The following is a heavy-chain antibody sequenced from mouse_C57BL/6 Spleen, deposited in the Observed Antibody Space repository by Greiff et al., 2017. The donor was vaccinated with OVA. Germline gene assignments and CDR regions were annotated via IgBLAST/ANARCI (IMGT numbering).Heavy chain of an antibody. D-gene: IGHD1-1*01. CDR2: ISSGSSYT. V-gene: IGHV5-6*01. Sequence: EVMLVESGGDLVKPGGSLKLSCAASGFTFSSYGMSWVRQTPDKRLEWVATISSGSSYTYYPDSVKGRFTISRDNAKNTLYLQMSSLKSEDTAMYYCARITTVFDYWGQGTTLTVSS. CDR1: GFTFSSYG. CDR3: ARITTVFDY. J-gene: IGHJ2*01.